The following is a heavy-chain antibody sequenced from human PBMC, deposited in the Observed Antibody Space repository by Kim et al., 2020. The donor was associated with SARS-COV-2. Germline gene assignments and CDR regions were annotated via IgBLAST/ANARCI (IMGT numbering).Heavy chain of an antibody. J-gene: IGHJ4*02. CDR1: GDSFTRYW. V-gene: IGHV5-10-1*01. CDR3: ARPARRSPGGGDLDF. D-gene: IGHD3-16*01. Sequence: GESLKISCQVSGDSFTRYWITWVRQVTGKGLEWVGRSDPGGSDAIYSPSFRGHVTLSADKFVSTAYLQWNSLRASDTAIYYCARPARRSPGGGDLDFWGQGSLVTVS. CDR2: SDPGGSDA.